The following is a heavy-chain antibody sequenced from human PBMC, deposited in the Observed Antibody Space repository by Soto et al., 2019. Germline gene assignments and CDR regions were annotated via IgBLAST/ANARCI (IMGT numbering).Heavy chain of an antibody. Sequence: GGSLRLSCAASGFTFSNYGMHWLRLAPGKGLEWVAVISYDANNQYYADSLKGRFTISRDNSKNTLYLQMNSLRLEDTAVYFCAKEDTSMVSWGIDYWGQGTPATVSS. CDR2: ISYDANNQ. CDR3: AKEDTSMVSWGIDY. CDR1: GFTFSNYG. D-gene: IGHD5-18*01. J-gene: IGHJ4*02. V-gene: IGHV3-30*18.